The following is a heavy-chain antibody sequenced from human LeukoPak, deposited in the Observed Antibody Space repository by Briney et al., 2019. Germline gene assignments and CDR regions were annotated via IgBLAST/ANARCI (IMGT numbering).Heavy chain of an antibody. J-gene: IGHJ4*02. CDR2: INPKSGGT. CDR3: ARRHLRMRSYDY. V-gene: IGHV1-2*02. D-gene: IGHD5-24*01. Sequence: GASVKVSCKASGYTFTGYYMHWVRQVPGQGLEWMGWINPKSGGTKYSQNFQGRVTMTRDTSISTVYMELSRLTSADTAVYYCARRHLRMRSYDYWGQGPLVIVSS. CDR1: GYTFTGYY.